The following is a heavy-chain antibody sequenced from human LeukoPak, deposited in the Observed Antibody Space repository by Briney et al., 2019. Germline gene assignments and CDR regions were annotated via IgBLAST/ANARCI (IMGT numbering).Heavy chain of an antibody. CDR1: GGSIISSSYY. J-gene: IGHJ6*03. CDR2: IYYSGNT. V-gene: IGHV4-39*07. D-gene: IGHD1-1*01. Sequence: PSETLSLTCTVSGGSIISSSYYWGWIRQPPGKGLEWIGSIYYSGNTDYNPSLKSRVTISVDTSKNQFSLKLSSVTAADTAVYYCARVTWFPGTSYYYMDVWGKGTTVTVSS. CDR3: ARVTWFPGTSYYYMDV.